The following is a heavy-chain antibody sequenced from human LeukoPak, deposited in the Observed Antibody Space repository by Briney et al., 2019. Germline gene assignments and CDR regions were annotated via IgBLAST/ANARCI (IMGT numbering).Heavy chain of an antibody. CDR1: GFTFDDYG. CDR3: ARGIKITIFGVVTRNYYFDY. Sequence: GGSLRLSCAASGFTFDDYGMSWVRQAPGKGQEWVSGINWNGGSTGYADSVKGRFTIPRDNAKNSLYLQMTSLRAEDTAVYSCARGIKITIFGVVTRNYYFDYWGQRTLVTVSS. V-gene: IGHV3-20*04. CDR2: INWNGGST. D-gene: IGHD3-3*01. J-gene: IGHJ4*02.